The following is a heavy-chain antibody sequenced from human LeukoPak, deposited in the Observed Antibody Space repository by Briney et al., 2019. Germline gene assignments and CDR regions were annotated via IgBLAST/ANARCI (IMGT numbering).Heavy chain of an antibody. Sequence: SETLSLTCTVSGGSISSYYWSWIRQPPGKGLEWIEYIYYSGSTDYNPSLKSRVTLSVDTSKNQFSLNLSSVTSADTAVYYCAKLDSSWYHFDYWGQGTLVTVSS. CDR3: AKLDSSWYHFDY. J-gene: IGHJ4*02. CDR1: GGSISSYY. D-gene: IGHD6-13*01. V-gene: IGHV4-59*01. CDR2: IYYSGST.